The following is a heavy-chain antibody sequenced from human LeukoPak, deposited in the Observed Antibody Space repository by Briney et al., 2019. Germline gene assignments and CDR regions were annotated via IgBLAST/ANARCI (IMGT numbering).Heavy chain of an antibody. D-gene: IGHD3-22*01. J-gene: IGHJ6*02. V-gene: IGHV3-7*01. CDR1: GFTFSSYW. CDR3: ARELITMIVVVGYYYYYGMDV. Sequence: GGSLRLSCAASGFTFSSYWMSWVRQAPGKGLKWVANINQDGSEKYYVDSVKGRFTISRDNAKNSLYLQMNSLRAEDTAVYYCARELITMIVVVGYYYYYGMDVWGQGTTVTVSS. CDR2: INQDGSEK.